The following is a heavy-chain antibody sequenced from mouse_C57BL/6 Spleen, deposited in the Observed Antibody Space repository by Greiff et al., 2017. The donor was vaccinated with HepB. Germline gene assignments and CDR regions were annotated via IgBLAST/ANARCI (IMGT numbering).Heavy chain of an antibody. CDR2: IYPGSGST. Sequence: QVQLQQPGAELVKPGASVKMSCKASGYTFTSYWITWVKQRPGQGLEWIGDIYPGSGSTNYNEKFKSKATLTVDTSSSTAYMQLSSLTSEDSAVYYCARVHYYGISYRDAMDYWGQGPSVTVSS. J-gene: IGHJ4*01. CDR1: GYTFTSYW. D-gene: IGHD1-1*01. V-gene: IGHV1-55*01. CDR3: ARVHYYGISYRDAMDY.